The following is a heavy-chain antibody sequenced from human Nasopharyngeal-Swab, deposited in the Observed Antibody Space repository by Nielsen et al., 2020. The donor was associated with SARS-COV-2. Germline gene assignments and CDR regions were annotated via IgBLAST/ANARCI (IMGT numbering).Heavy chain of an antibody. J-gene: IGHJ5*02. CDR2: IKQDGSEK. Sequence: GSLRLSCAASGFTFSSYWMSWVRQAPGKGLEWVAKIKQDGSEKYYVDSVKGRFTISRDNAKNSLYLQLNSPRAEDTAMYYCAKYTSGWGWFDPWGLGTLVTVSS. CDR3: AKYTSGWGWFDP. CDR1: GFTFSSYW. V-gene: IGHV3-7*03. D-gene: IGHD6-19*01.